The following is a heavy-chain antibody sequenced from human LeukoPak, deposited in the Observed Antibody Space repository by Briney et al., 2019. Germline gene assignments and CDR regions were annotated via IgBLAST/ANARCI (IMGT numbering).Heavy chain of an antibody. CDR3: AKAVAAAPRGGYFDY. Sequence: GGSLRLSCAASGFTFSSYASSWVRQAPGKGLEWVSAISGSGGSTYYADSVKGRFTISRDNSKNTLYLQMNSLRAEDTAVYYCAKAVAAAPRGGYFDYWGQGTLVTVSS. CDR2: ISGSGGST. J-gene: IGHJ4*02. D-gene: IGHD6-13*01. V-gene: IGHV3-23*01. CDR1: GFTFSSYA.